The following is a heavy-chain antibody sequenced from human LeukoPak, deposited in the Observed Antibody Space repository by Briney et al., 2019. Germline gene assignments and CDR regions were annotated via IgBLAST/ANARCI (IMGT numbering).Heavy chain of an antibody. Sequence: SETLSLTCAVYGGSFSGYYWSWIRQPPGKGLEWIGEINHSGSTNYNPSLKSRVTISVDTSKNQFSLKLSSVTAADTAVYYCARPDFDEMASHPYDLWGRGTLLTVSS. D-gene: IGHD5-24*01. J-gene: IGHJ2*01. V-gene: IGHV4-34*01. CDR3: ARPDFDEMASHPYDL. CDR1: GGSFSGYY. CDR2: INHSGST.